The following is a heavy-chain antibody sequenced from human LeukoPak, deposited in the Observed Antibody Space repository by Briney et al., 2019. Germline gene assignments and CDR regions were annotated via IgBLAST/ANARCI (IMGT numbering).Heavy chain of an antibody. CDR3: ARHTMIVVVITLFDY. V-gene: IGHV4-39*01. CDR1: GGSISSSSYY. D-gene: IGHD3-22*01. Sequence: SETLSLTCTVSGGSISSSSYYWGWIRQPPGKGLEWIGSIYYSGSTYYNPSLKSRVTISVDTSKNQFSLKLSSVTAADTAVYYCARHTMIVVVITLFDYWGQGTLVTVSP. CDR2: IYYSGST. J-gene: IGHJ4*02.